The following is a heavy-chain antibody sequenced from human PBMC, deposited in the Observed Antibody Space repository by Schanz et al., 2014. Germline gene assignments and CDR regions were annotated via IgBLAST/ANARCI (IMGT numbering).Heavy chain of an antibody. CDR2: ISYDGSNK. D-gene: IGHD1-26*01. Sequence: QVQLVESGGGVVQPGRSLRLSCAASGFTFSSYGMSWVCQAPGKGLEWVALISYDGSNKHYADSVKGRFTISRDNSKKTLYVQMNSLRAEDTAVYYCAKEGSIYWDRSVDYWGQGTLVTVSS. CDR3: AKEGSIYWDRSVDY. V-gene: IGHV3-30*18. J-gene: IGHJ4*02. CDR1: GFTFSSYG.